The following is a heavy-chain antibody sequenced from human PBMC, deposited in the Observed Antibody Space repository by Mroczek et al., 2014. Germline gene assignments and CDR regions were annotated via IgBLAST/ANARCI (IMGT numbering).Heavy chain of an antibody. V-gene: IGHV1-18*01. J-gene: IGHJ6*02. CDR3: ARGGPADGSSSRNYYYYYGMDV. CDR2: ISAYNGNT. D-gene: IGHD6-13*01. CDR1: GYTFTSYG. Sequence: VQLVQSGAEVKKPGASVKVSCKASGYTFTSYGISWVRQAPGQGLEWMGWISAYNGNTNYAQKLQGRVTMTTDTSTSTAYMELRSLRSDDTAVYYCARGGPADGSSSRNYYYYYGMDVWGQGTTVTVSS.